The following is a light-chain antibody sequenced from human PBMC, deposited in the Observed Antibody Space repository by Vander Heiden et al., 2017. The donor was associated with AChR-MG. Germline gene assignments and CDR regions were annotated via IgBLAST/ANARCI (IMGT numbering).Light chain of an antibody. J-gene: IGKJ2*02. V-gene: IGKV2-28*01. CDR1: QSLLQSDGHNY. Sequence: DIVLPQSPLSLPVSPGEPASISCRSSQSLLQSDGHNYLDWYLQKPGQSPQLLIYLGSNRASGVPDRFSGSGSGTDFTLEISRVEAEDVGVYYCMQALQTPPWTFGQGTKLEMK. CDR3: MQALQTPPWT. CDR2: LGS.